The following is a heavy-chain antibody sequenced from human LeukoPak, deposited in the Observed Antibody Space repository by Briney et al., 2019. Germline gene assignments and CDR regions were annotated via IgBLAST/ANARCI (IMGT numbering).Heavy chain of an antibody. CDR3: AREWVLGYCSSTSCYREGFDY. CDR1: GFTFSSYS. J-gene: IGHJ4*02. D-gene: IGHD2-2*03. Sequence: GGSLRLSCAASGFTFSSYSMNWVRQAPGKGLEWVSSISSSSSYIYCADSVKGRFTISRDNAKNSLYLQMNSLRAEDTAVYYCAREWVLGYCSSTSCYREGFDYWGQGTLVTVSS. V-gene: IGHV3-21*01. CDR2: ISSSSSYI.